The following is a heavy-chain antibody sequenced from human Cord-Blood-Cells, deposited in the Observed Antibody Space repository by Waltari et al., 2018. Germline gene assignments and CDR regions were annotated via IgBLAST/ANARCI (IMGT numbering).Heavy chain of an antibody. CDR3: ARPGTTGTTGFDY. D-gene: IGHD1-1*01. J-gene: IGHJ4*02. CDR2: IYYSGST. Sequence: QLQLQESGPGLVKPSETLSLTCTVPGGPISSSSYYWGWIRQPPGKGLEWIGSIYYSGSTYYNPSLKSRVTISVDTSKNQFSLKLSSVTAADTAVYYCARPGTTGTTGFDYWGQGTLVTVSS. CDR1: GGPISSSSYY. V-gene: IGHV4-39*07.